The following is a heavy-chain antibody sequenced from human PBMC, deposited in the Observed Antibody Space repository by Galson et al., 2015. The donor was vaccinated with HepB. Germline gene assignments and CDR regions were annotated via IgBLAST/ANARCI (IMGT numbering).Heavy chain of an antibody. V-gene: IGHV1-69*06. Sequence: SGGTFSSYAISWVRQAPGQGLEWMGGIIPIFGTANYAQKFQGRVTITADKSTSTAYMELSSLRSEDTAVYYCASVPFVYGGPRWYFDYWGQGTLVTVSS. CDR3: ASVPFVYGGPRWYFDY. J-gene: IGHJ4*02. D-gene: IGHD4-23*01. CDR1: GGTFSSYA. CDR2: IIPIFGTA.